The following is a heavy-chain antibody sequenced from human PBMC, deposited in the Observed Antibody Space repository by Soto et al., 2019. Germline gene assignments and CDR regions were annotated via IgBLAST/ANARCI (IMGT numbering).Heavy chain of an antibody. Sequence: QVQLVESGGGVVQPGRSLRLSCAASGFTFSRYGMHWVRQAPGKGLEWVAVIWYDGRNTYYADSVKGRFTISRDNSKNTLYLQMNSLRAEDTAVYYCARTAYYYDRSGYYFDCWGQGTLVTVSS. CDR1: GFTFSRYG. J-gene: IGHJ4*02. CDR3: ARTAYYYDRSGYYFDC. D-gene: IGHD3-22*01. V-gene: IGHV3-33*01. CDR2: IWYDGRNT.